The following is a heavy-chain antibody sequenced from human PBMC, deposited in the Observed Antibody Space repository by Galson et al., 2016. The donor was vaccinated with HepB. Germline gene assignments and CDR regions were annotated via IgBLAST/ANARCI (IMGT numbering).Heavy chain of an antibody. V-gene: IGHV5-51*01. D-gene: IGHD3-10*01. CDR1: GYSFTNYW. CDR3: ARRGYYHASVQRDAFDV. CDR2: IYPGDSDT. J-gene: IGHJ3*01. Sequence: QSGAEVKKPGESLKISCKGSGYSFTNYWIGWVRQMPGKGLEWMGIIYPGDSDTRYSPSFQGQVTVSADKSITTAYLQWSSLKASDTAIYYCARRGYYHASVQRDAFDVWGQGTLVTVSS.